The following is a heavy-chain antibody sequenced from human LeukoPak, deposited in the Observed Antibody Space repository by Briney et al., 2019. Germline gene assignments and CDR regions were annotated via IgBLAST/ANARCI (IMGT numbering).Heavy chain of an antibody. Sequence: SETLSLTCAVYGGSFSGYYWSWIRQPPGRGLEWIGEINHSGSTNYNPSLRSRVTISVDTSKGQFSLKLSSVTAADTAVYYCARATMIVAIYYFDYWGQGTLVTVSS. D-gene: IGHD3-22*01. CDR2: INHSGST. V-gene: IGHV4-34*01. CDR3: ARATMIVAIYYFDY. CDR1: GGSFSGYY. J-gene: IGHJ4*02.